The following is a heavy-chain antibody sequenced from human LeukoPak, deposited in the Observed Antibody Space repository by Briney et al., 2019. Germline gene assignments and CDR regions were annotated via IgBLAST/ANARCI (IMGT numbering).Heavy chain of an antibody. J-gene: IGHJ4*02. CDR2: IKRKSDGGTT. CDR1: GFTFSDVW. Sequence: PGGSLRLSCAAPGFTFSDVWMTWVRQAPGKGLEWVGRIKRKSDGGTTDYAAPVKGRFTISRDDSKNTLYLQMNSLKTEDSAVYYCTSTLGYRGQGTLVTVSS. D-gene: IGHD3-16*01. V-gene: IGHV3-15*01. CDR3: TSTLGY.